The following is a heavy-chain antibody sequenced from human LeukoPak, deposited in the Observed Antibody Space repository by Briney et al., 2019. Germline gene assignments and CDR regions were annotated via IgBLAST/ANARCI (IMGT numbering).Heavy chain of an antibody. J-gene: IGHJ4*02. Sequence: ASVKVSCKASGYTFTGYYMHWVRQAPGQGLEWMGWINPNSGGTNYAQKFQGRVTMTRDTSISTAYMELSRLRSDDTAVYYCARRGILTGYMFDYWGQGTLVTVSS. CDR3: ARRGILTGYMFDY. CDR2: INPNSGGT. CDR1: GYTFTGYY. V-gene: IGHV1-2*02. D-gene: IGHD3-9*01.